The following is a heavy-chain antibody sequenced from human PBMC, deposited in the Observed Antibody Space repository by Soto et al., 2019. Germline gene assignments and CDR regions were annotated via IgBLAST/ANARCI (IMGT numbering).Heavy chain of an antibody. CDR1: GGSVISGSYY. D-gene: IGHD3-9*01. J-gene: IGHJ6*02. V-gene: IGHV4-61*01. Sequence: LSLTCTVSGGSVISGSYYWSWIRQPPGKGLEWIGYIYYSGSTNYNPSLKSRVTISVDTSKNQFSLKLSSVTAADTAVYYCARAGYDILTEYYGMDVWGQGTTVTVSS. CDR3: ARAGYDILTEYYGMDV. CDR2: IYYSGST.